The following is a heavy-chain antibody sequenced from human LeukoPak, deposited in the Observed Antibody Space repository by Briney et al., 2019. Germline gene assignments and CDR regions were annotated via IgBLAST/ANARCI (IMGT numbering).Heavy chain of an antibody. D-gene: IGHD4-17*01. Sequence: GGSLRLSCAASGFTVSSNYMSWDRQAPGKGLEWVSVIYSGGSTYYADSVKGRFTISRDNSKNTLYLQMNSLRAEDTAVYYCAKRPTYGDYLDYWGQGTLVTVSS. CDR1: GFTVSSNY. V-gene: IGHV3-53*01. CDR2: IYSGGST. CDR3: AKRPTYGDYLDY. J-gene: IGHJ4*02.